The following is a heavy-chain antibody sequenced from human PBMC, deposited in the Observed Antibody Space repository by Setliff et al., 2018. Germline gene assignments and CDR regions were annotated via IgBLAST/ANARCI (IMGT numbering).Heavy chain of an antibody. Sequence: SETLSLTCTVSGDSVSSDRFHWGWFRQSAGKGLEWIGRLRIGFSNIYNPSLASRVTISVDHLKNQVSLNLKSVTAADTAVYFCAGATGVTYTWYFEHWGQGSLVTVSS. V-gene: IGHV4-61*02. J-gene: IGHJ1*01. D-gene: IGHD2-21*02. CDR1: GDSVSSDRFH. CDR2: LRIGFSN. CDR3: AGATGVTYTWYFEH.